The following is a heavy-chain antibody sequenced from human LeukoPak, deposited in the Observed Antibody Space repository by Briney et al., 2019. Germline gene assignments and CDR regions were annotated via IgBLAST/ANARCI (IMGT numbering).Heavy chain of an antibody. Sequence: GGSLRLSCAASGFTFDDYAMHWVRQAPGKGLEWVSGISWNSGSMGYADSVKGRFTISRDNAKNSLYLQMNSLRAEDTALYYCAKDIWPYYGSGSYYHGWGQGTLVTVSS. CDR1: GFTFDDYA. J-gene: IGHJ4*02. CDR2: ISWNSGSM. V-gene: IGHV3-9*01. D-gene: IGHD3-10*01. CDR3: AKDIWPYYGSGSYYHG.